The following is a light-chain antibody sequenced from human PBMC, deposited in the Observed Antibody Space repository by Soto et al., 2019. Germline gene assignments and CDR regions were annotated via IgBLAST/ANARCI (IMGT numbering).Light chain of an antibody. CDR1: QSVVTN. J-gene: IGKJ2*03. CDR2: RAS. V-gene: IGKV3-15*01. CDR3: QQYNFWPYS. Sequence: EIVMTQSPATLSVSPGERATLSCRASQSVVTNLAWYQQKPGQAPRLLIFRASTTATDIPARFSGSGSGTEFTLTISTLQSEDFAVYYCQQYNFWPYSFGQGTKVDIK.